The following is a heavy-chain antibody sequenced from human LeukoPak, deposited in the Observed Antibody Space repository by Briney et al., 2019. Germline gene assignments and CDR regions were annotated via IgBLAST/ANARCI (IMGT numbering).Heavy chain of an antibody. Sequence: ASVKVSCKASGCTFTGYYMHWVRQAPGQGLEWMGWINPNSGGTNYAQKFQGWVTMTRDTSISTAYMELSRLRSDDTAVYYCARGSLPAAMEPDLIYWGQGTLVTVSS. J-gene: IGHJ4*02. CDR3: ARGSLPAAMEPDLIY. CDR1: GCTFTGYY. D-gene: IGHD2-2*01. CDR2: INPNSGGT. V-gene: IGHV1-2*04.